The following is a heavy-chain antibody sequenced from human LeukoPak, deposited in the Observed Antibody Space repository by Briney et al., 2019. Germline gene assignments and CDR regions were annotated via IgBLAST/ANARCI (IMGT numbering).Heavy chain of an antibody. CDR2: INHSGST. CDR3: ASGNYYDSSGRFDY. Sequence: TSSETLSLTCAVYGGSFSGYYWSWIRQPPGKGLEWIGEINHSGSTNYNPSLKSRVTISVDTSKNQFSLKLSSVTAADTAVYFCASGNYYDSSGRFDYWGQGTLVTVSS. V-gene: IGHV4-34*01. CDR1: GGSFSGYY. D-gene: IGHD3-22*01. J-gene: IGHJ4*02.